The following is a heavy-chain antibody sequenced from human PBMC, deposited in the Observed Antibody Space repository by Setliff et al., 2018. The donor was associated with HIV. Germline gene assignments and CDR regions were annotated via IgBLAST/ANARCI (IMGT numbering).Heavy chain of an antibody. CDR2: IYYSGIT. J-gene: IGHJ4*02. D-gene: IGHD7-27*01. V-gene: IGHV4-59*01. CDR3: GRDYWGSIDY. Sequence: ASETLSLTCTFSTGSISRYYWNWIRQPPGRGLEWIGYIYYSGITNYSPSLKSRVTLLVDTSKNQFSLRLSSVTAADTAVYYCGRDYWGSIDYWGQGILVTVSS. CDR1: TGSISRYY.